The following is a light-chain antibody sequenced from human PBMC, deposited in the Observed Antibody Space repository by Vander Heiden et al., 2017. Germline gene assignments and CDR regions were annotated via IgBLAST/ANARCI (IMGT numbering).Light chain of an antibody. J-gene: IGLJ3*02. CDR3: QTWGTVIQV. CDR1: SGHSSYA. CDR2: LNSDGSH. Sequence: QLVLTQSPSASDSLGASVKLTCTLSSGHSSYAIAWHQQQPEKGPRYLMKLNSDGSHSKGDWIPDRFSGSSSGAERYLTSSSLQSEDEADYYCQTWGTVIQVFGGGTKLTVL. V-gene: IGLV4-69*01.